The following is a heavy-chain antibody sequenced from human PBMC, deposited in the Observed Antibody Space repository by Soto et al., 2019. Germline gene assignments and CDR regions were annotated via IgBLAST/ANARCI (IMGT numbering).Heavy chain of an antibody. Sequence: QVQLVESGGGVVQPGRSLRLSCAASGFTFSSYAMHWVRQAPGKGLEWVAVISYDGSNKYYADSVKGRFTISRDNSKNRLYLQMNSLRAEDTDVYYCARAGCDGGSCYTLVGLRYGMDVWGQGTTVTVSS. CDR3: ARAGCDGGSCYTLVGLRYGMDV. CDR1: GFTFSSYA. CDR2: ISYDGSNK. V-gene: IGHV3-30-3*01. D-gene: IGHD2-15*01. J-gene: IGHJ6*02.